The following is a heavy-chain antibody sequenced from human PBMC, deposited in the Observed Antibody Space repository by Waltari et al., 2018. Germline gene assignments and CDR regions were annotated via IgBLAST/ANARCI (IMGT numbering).Heavy chain of an antibody. CDR3: AKDGDGDLDY. D-gene: IGHD4-17*01. CDR1: GFTFSSYG. Sequence: QVQLVESGGGVVQPGRSLRLSCAASGFTFSSYGMHWVRQAPGKGLEWVAVIWYDGSNKYYADSVKGRFTISRDNSKNTLYLQMNSLRAEDTAMYYCAKDGDGDLDYWGQGTLVTVSS. V-gene: IGHV3-30*18. J-gene: IGHJ4*02. CDR2: IWYDGSNK.